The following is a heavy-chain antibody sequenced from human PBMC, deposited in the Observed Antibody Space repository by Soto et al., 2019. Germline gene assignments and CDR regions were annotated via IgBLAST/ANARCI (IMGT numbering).Heavy chain of an antibody. J-gene: IGHJ4*02. CDR3: ARDYCSGGSCGLLDN. CDR2: INAGNGNT. Sequence: ASVKVSCKASGYTFTSYAMHWVRQAPGQRLEWMGWINAGNGNTKYSQKFQGRVTITRDTSASTAYMELSSLRSEDTAVYYFARDYCSGGSCGLLDNWGQGTLVNVSS. CDR1: GYTFTSYA. D-gene: IGHD2-15*01. V-gene: IGHV1-3*01.